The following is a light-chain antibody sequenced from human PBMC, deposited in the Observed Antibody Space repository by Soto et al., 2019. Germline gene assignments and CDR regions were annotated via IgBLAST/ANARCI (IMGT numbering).Light chain of an antibody. CDR3: QQRSNWPPIT. CDR2: AAS. CDR1: QTISSSY. Sequence: EIVLTQSPGTLSLSPGERATLSCRASQTISSSYLAWYQQKPGQAPRLLIYAASTRATDIPDRFSGSGSGTDFTLTISSLEPEDAAVYYCQQRSNWPPITFGQGTRLEIK. V-gene: IGKV3D-20*02. J-gene: IGKJ5*01.